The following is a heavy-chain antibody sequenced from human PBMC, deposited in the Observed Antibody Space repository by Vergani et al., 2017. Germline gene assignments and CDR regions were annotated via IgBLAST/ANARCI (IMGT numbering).Heavy chain of an antibody. CDR3: ARVGGSGSYYAPSAYYFDY. V-gene: IGHV1-2*02. D-gene: IGHD3-10*01. CDR2: INPNSGGT. Sequence: QVQLVQSGAEVKKPGASVKDSCKASGYTFTGYYMHWVRQAPGQGLEWMGWINPNSGGTNYAQKFQGRVTMTRDTSISTAYMELSRLESDDTAVYYCARVGGSGSYYAPSAYYFDYWGQGTLVTVSS. J-gene: IGHJ4*02. CDR1: GYTFTGYY.